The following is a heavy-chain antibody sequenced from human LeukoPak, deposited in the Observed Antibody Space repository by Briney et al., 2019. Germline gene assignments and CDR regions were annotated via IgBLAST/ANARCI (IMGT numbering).Heavy chain of an antibody. J-gene: IGHJ4*02. CDR1: GGSNSSGDYY. CDR3: AREPRMVRGVIMHYYFDY. CDR2: IYYSGST. Sequence: PSETLSLTCTVSGGSNSSGDYYWSWIRQPPGKGLEWIGYIYYSGSTYYNPSLKSRVTISVDTSKNQFSLKLSSVTAADTAVYYCAREPRMVRGVIMHYYFDYWGQGTLVTVSS. D-gene: IGHD3-10*01. V-gene: IGHV4-30-4*01.